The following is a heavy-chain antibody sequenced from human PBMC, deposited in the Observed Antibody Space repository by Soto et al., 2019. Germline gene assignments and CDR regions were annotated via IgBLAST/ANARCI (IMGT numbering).Heavy chain of an antibody. CDR3: ARVLHRVAVVSGSGAFYI. V-gene: IGHV1-18*01. CDR2: ISAYNGNT. J-gene: IGHJ3*02. Sequence: ASVKVSCKASGYTFTSYCISWVRQAPGQGLEWMGWISAYNGNTNYAQKLQGRVTMTTDTSTSTAYMELRSLRSDDTAVYYCARVLHRVAVVSGSGAFYIWGQGTMVTVSS. CDR1: GYTFTSYC. D-gene: IGHD6-19*01.